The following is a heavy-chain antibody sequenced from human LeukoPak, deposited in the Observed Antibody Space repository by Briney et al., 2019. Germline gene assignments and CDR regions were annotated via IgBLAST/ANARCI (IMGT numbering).Heavy chain of an antibody. CDR1: NYTFTSYG. Sequence: ASVKVSCKASNYTFTSYGISWVRQAPGQGLEWMGWINPNSGGTNYAQKFQGRVTMTRDTSISTAYMELSRLRSDDTAVYYCARDMYSSSWYLLGTGNWFDPWGQGTLVTVSS. D-gene: IGHD6-13*01. CDR3: ARDMYSSSWYLLGTGNWFDP. CDR2: INPNSGGT. V-gene: IGHV1-2*02. J-gene: IGHJ5*02.